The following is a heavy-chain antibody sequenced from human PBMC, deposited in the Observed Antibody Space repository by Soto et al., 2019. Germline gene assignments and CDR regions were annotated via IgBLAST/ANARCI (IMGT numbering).Heavy chain of an antibody. Sequence: GGSLRLSCAASGFTFSSYSMNWVRQAPGKGLEWVSYISSSSSTIYYADSVKGRFTISRDNAKNSLYLQMNSLRDEDTAVYYCARADSLRYFDWLLHWGQGTLVTVSS. CDR2: ISSSSSTI. CDR1: GFTFSSYS. CDR3: ARADSLRYFDWLLH. D-gene: IGHD3-9*01. J-gene: IGHJ4*02. V-gene: IGHV3-48*02.